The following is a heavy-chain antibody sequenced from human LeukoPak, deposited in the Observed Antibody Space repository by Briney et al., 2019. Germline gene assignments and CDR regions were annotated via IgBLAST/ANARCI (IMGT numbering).Heavy chain of an antibody. D-gene: IGHD3-10*01. Sequence: SETLSLTCAVSGGSISSGDYSWSWIRQPPGKGLEWIGYFYHGGNTYYNPSLKSRVTISVDRSNNQFSLRLTSVTAADTAVYYCARAPGYYGAGIPYFDHWGQGTLVTVSS. J-gene: IGHJ4*02. CDR3: ARAPGYYGAGIPYFDH. CDR1: GGSISSGDYS. V-gene: IGHV4-30-2*01. CDR2: FYHGGNT.